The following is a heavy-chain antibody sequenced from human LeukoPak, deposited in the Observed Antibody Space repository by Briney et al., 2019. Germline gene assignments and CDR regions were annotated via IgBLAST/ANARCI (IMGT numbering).Heavy chain of an antibody. Sequence: VGALRLSRAPSVVTFNDYTMSGGSDGAGEGVESVAVISNTGRRTYYTDSVKGRFTISRDDSNKTVSLQMNTLRAEDTAIYFCPRHDSFIPYWGQGTLVTVSS. CDR1: VVTFNDYT. V-gene: IGHV3-23*01. J-gene: IGHJ4*02. CDR3: PRHDSFIPY. D-gene: IGHD3-16*02. CDR2: ISNTGRRT.